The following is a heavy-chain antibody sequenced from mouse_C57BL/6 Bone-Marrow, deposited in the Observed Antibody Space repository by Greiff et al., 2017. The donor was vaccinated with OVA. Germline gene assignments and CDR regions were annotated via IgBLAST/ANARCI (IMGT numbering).Heavy chain of an antibody. V-gene: IGHV1-5*01. Sequence: VQLQQSGTVLARPGASVKMSCKTSGYTFTSYWMHWVKQRPGQGLEWIGAIYPGNSDTSYNQKFKGKAKLTAVTSASTAYMGLSSLTNEDSAVYYCTRWTAQATFDYWGQGTTLTVSS. D-gene: IGHD3-2*02. J-gene: IGHJ2*01. CDR1: GYTFTSYW. CDR2: IYPGNSDT. CDR3: TRWTAQATFDY.